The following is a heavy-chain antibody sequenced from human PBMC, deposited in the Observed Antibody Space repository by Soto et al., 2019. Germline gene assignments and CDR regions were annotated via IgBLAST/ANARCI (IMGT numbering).Heavy chain of an antibody. D-gene: IGHD3-22*01. Sequence: ASVKVSCKASGDTFSTYAISWVRQAPGQGLEWLGGIIPILGTQSYAQRFQGGVTITADKSTSTAYMELSSLRSEDTAVYYCARERSRYDRSGYYRPDYWGQGTLVTVSS. J-gene: IGHJ4*02. V-gene: IGHV1-69*10. CDR2: IIPILGTQ. CDR1: GDTFSTYA. CDR3: ARERSRYDRSGYYRPDY.